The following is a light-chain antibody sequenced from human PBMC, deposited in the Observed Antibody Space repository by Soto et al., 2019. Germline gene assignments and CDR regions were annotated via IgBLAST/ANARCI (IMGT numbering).Light chain of an antibody. J-gene: IGKJ1*01. CDR3: QRYGSSPRT. Sequence: EIVLTQSPGTLSLSPGERATLSCRASETVNNAYLAWYQQKPGQAPRLLIYDASIRASGIPDRFSGSGSGTGFTLTISRLQPEDFAVYYCQRYGSSPRTFGQGTKVEIQ. CDR1: ETVNNAY. V-gene: IGKV3-20*01. CDR2: DAS.